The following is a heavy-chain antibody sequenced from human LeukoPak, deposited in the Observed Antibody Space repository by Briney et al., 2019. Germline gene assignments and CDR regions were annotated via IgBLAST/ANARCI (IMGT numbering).Heavy chain of an antibody. CDR2: IYYSGST. CDR1: GGSISSGGYY. CDR3: ARDGWGYDILTGYKNYYYYGMDV. Sequence: SETLSLTCTVSGGSISSGGYYWSWIRQHPGKGLEWIVYIYYSGSTYYNPSLKSRVTISVDTSKNQFSLKLSSVTAADTAVYYCARDGWGYDILTGYKNYYYYGMDVWGQGTTVTVSS. V-gene: IGHV4-31*03. D-gene: IGHD3-9*01. J-gene: IGHJ6*02.